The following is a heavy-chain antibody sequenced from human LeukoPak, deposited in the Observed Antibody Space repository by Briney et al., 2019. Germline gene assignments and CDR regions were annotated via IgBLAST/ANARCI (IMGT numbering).Heavy chain of an antibody. CDR1: GYTFTSYY. J-gene: IGHJ4*02. Sequence: ASVKVSCKASGYTFTSYYMHWVRQAPGQGLEWMGIINPSGGSTSYAQKFQGRVTMTRDTSISTAYMELSRLRSDDTAVYYCARGRYGGNSGSLDYWGQGTLVTVSS. CDR3: ARGRYGGNSGSLDY. D-gene: IGHD4-23*01. V-gene: IGHV1-46*01. CDR2: INPSGGST.